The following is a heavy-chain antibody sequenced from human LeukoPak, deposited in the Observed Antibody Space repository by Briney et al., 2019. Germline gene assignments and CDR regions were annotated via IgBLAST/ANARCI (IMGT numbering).Heavy chain of an antibody. V-gene: IGHV7-4-1*02. Sequence: GASVKVSCKASGYTFTGYYMHWVRQAPGQGLEWMGWINATTGNPTYAQGFTGRFVFSLDTSVSTAYLQISSLKAEDTAVYYCARQTSASYSGGLDYWGQGTLVTVSS. J-gene: IGHJ4*02. CDR3: ARQTSASYSGGLDY. CDR1: GYTFTGYY. D-gene: IGHD1-26*01. CDR2: INATTGNP.